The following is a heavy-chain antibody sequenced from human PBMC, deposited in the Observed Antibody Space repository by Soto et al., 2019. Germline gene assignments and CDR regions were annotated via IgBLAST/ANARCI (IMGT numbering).Heavy chain of an antibody. CDR1: GFTFSSYG. CDR2: ISYDGSNK. Sequence: GGSLRLSCAASGFTFSSYGMHWVRQAPGKGLEWVAVISYDGSNKYYADSVKGRFTISRDNSKNTLYLQMNSLRAEDTAVYYCANSLTYYDFWSGYPIDYWGQGTLVTVSS. V-gene: IGHV3-30*18. J-gene: IGHJ4*02. D-gene: IGHD3-3*01. CDR3: ANSLTYYDFWSGYPIDY.